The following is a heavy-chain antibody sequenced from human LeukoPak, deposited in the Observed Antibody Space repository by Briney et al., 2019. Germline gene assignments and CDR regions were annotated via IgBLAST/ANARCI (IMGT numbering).Heavy chain of an antibody. Sequence: GRSLRLSCAASGFTFDDYAMHWVRHAPGKGLEWVSGISWNSGSIGYADSVKGRFTISRDNAKNSLYLQMNSLRAEDTALYYCASGPTVTKPLGYWGQGTLVTVSS. CDR1: GFTFDDYA. J-gene: IGHJ4*02. CDR3: ASGPTVTKPLGY. D-gene: IGHD4-17*01. V-gene: IGHV3-9*01. CDR2: ISWNSGSI.